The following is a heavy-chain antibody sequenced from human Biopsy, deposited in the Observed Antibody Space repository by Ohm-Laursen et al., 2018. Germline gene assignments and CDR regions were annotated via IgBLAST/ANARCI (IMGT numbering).Heavy chain of an antibody. D-gene: IGHD4-23*01. CDR2: ISGGGTI. J-gene: IGHJ6*02. CDR1: GFSFSDYH. V-gene: IGHV3-11*01. Sequence: SLRLSCTAHGFSFSDYHMRWIRQAPGRGLEWVSYISGGGTIYYGDSMKGRVTISRDNAKNSLYLQMHSLRAEDTAVYYCARDTRWSPYSMDVWGQGTTVTVSS. CDR3: ARDTRWSPYSMDV.